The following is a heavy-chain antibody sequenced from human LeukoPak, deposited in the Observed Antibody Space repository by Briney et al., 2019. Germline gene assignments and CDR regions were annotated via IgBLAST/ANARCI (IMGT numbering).Heavy chain of an antibody. CDR2: IWYDGSNQ. CDR1: GFTFSSAG. V-gene: IGHV3-33*01. CDR3: ARWGSGAYHFLDS. J-gene: IGHJ4*02. Sequence: GRPLRLSCAASGFTFSSAGMHWVRQAPGKGLEWVAVIWYDGSNQYYADSVKGRFTVSRDNSKSTMYMQMDSLRAEDTAMYYCARWGSGAYHFLDSWGPGTLVTVSS. D-gene: IGHD1-26*01.